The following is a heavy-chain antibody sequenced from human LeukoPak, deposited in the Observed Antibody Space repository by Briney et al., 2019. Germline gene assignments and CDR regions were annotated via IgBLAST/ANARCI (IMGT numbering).Heavy chain of an antibody. CDR2: IYLSGST. CDR3: ARGSLRHLGRYFDY. V-gene: IGHV4-59*04. Sequence: SETLSLTCTVSGGSISSYYWSWIRQPPGKGLEWIGTIYLSGSTYYNPSLKSRVTMSVDTSKNQFSLKLSSVTAADTAVYYCARGSLRHLGRYFDYWGQGTLVSVSS. D-gene: IGHD5-12*01. J-gene: IGHJ4*02. CDR1: GGSISSYY.